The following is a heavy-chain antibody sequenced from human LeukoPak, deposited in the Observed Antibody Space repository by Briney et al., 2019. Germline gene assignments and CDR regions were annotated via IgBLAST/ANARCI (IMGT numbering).Heavy chain of an antibody. D-gene: IGHD5-24*01. V-gene: IGHV3-30*03. Sequence: GRSLRLSCAASGFTFSSYGMHWVRQAPGKGLEWVAVISYDGSNKYYADSVKGRFTISRDNSKNTLYLQMNSLRAEDTAVYYCVRRDGYKPWDYNGMDVWGQGTTVTV. CDR2: ISYDGSNK. CDR3: VRRDGYKPWDYNGMDV. CDR1: GFTFSSYG. J-gene: IGHJ6*02.